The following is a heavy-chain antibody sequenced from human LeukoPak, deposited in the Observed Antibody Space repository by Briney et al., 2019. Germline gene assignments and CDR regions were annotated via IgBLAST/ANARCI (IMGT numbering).Heavy chain of an antibody. V-gene: IGHV3-23*01. J-gene: IGHJ5*02. Sequence: PGGSLRLSCAASGFTFSSYAMSWVRQAPGKGLEWVSAISGSGGSTYYADSVKGRFTISRDNSKNTLYLQMNSLRAEDTAVYYCAKLGVATIWPNWFDPWGQGTLVTVSS. D-gene: IGHD5-12*01. CDR2: ISGSGGST. CDR1: GFTFSSYA. CDR3: AKLGVATIWPNWFDP.